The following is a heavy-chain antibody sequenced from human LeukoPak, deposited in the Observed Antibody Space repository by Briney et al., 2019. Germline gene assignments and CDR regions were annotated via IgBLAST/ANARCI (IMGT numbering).Heavy chain of an antibody. CDR2: ISGSGGST. J-gene: IGHJ4*02. CDR1: GFTFSNYA. D-gene: IGHD2-15*01. V-gene: IGHV3-23*01. CDR3: AKGGGHAYFDY. Sequence: PGGSLRLSCAASGFTFSNYAMSWVRQAPGKGLEWVSGISGSGGSTYYADSVRGRFTISRDNSKNTLFLQMNSLRADDTAVYYCAKGGGHAYFDYWGQGILVTVSS.